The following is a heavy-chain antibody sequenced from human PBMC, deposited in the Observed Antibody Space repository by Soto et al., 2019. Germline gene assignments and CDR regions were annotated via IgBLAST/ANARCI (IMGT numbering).Heavy chain of an antibody. CDR2: IYYSGST. J-gene: IGHJ5*02. Sequence: QLQLQESGPGLVKPSETLSLTCTVSGGSISSSSYYWGWIRQPPGKGLEWIGSIYYSGSTYYNPSLKSRVTVSVDTSRNQFALKLSSVTAADTAVYYCASPKIAFYNWFDPWGQRTLATVSS. D-gene: IGHD3-3*02. CDR3: ASPKIAFYNWFDP. CDR1: GGSISSSSYY. V-gene: IGHV4-39*01.